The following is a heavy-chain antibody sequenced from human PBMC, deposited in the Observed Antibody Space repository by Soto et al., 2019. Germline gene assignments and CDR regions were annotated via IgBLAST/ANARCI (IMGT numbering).Heavy chain of an antibody. CDR2: IYHSGST. J-gene: IGHJ4*02. CDR1: GVSISSGGYS. Sequence: SETLSLTCAVSGVSISSGGYSWSWIRQPPGKGLEWIGYIYHSGSTYYNPSLKSRVTISVDRSKNQFSLKLSSVTAADTAVYYCARVKRGKDGYYCPYYFDYWGQGTLVTVSS. CDR3: ARVKRGKDGYYCPYYFDY. D-gene: IGHD3-22*01. V-gene: IGHV4-30-2*01.